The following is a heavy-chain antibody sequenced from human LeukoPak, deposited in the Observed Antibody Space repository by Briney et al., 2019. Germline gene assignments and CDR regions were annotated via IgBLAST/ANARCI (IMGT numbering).Heavy chain of an antibody. V-gene: IGHV1-2*02. Sequence: GASVKVSCKASGHTFTAYYMFWVRQAPGQGLEWMGWINPNSGGTNYAQKFQGRVTMTRDTSISTAYMELSRLRSDDTAVYYCARARSPGLRYYFDYWGQGTLVTVSS. CDR1: GHTFTAYY. CDR2: INPNSGGT. D-gene: IGHD3-16*02. CDR3: ARARSPGLRYYFDY. J-gene: IGHJ4*02.